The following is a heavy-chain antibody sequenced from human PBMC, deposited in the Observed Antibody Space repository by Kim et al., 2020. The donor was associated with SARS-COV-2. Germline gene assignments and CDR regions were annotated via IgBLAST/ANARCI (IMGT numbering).Heavy chain of an antibody. CDR3: ARDRKALLYGMDV. Sequence: YAQKFQGWVTMTRDTSISTAYMELSRLRSDDTAVYYCARDRKALLYGMDVWGQGTTVTVSS. D-gene: IGHD2-21*01. V-gene: IGHV1-2*04. J-gene: IGHJ6*02.